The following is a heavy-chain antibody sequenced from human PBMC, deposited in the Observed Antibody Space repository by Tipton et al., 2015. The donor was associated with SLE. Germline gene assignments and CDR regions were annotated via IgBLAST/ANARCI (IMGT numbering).Heavy chain of an antibody. V-gene: IGHV1-18*01. Sequence: QVQLVQSGAEVKKPGASVKVSCKASGYTFTAYGIGWVRQAPGQGLEWMAWMSANNGYTKYAQNLQGRVTMTRDVSSNTAYMELRSLRSDDTAVYYCARDPAYCGGDCYFNLFDPWGQGTLVTVSS. J-gene: IGHJ5*02. CDR2: MSANNGYT. CDR3: ARDPAYCGGDCYFNLFDP. CDR1: GYTFTAYG. D-gene: IGHD2-21*01.